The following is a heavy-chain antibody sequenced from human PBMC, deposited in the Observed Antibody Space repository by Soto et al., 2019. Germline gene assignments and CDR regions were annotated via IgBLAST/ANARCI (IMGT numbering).Heavy chain of an antibody. CDR2: IIPLFGTA. Sequence: QVQLVQSGAEVKKPGSSVKVSCKVSGVTVSSETISWVRQAPGQGLEWVGGIIPLFGTANYAQKFQGRVTINADESTSTLYIELSSLRSDETAVYYCATELGDHPALHFDSWGQGPLVTVS. D-gene: IGHD2-21*01. CDR1: GVTVSSET. V-gene: IGHV1-69*01. CDR3: ATELGDHPALHFDS. J-gene: IGHJ4*02.